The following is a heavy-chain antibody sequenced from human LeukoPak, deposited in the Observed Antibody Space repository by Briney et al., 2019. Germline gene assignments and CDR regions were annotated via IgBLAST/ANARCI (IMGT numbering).Heavy chain of an antibody. CDR2: TDTSGVIT. V-gene: IGHV3-23*05. J-gene: IGHJ4*02. Sequence: GGSLRLSCAASGFTFSNYGMNWVRQAPGKGLEWVSVTDTSGVITYYTDSVKGRFTISRDNSKNTLNLQMDSLRVEDTAVYYCAKGDTGVVRRYYLDSWGQGTLVTVSS. CDR1: GFTFSNYG. CDR3: AKGDTGVVRRYYLDS. D-gene: IGHD5-18*01.